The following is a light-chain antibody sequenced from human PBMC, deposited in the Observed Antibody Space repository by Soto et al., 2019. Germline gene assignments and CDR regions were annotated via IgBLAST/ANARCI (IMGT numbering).Light chain of an antibody. CDR2: GAS. CDR3: QQYNNWPLT. V-gene: IGKV3-15*01. CDR1: QSVSSN. J-gene: IGKJ3*01. Sequence: EQVMTQSPATLSVSPGERATLSCRASQSVSSNLAWYQQKPGQAPRLLIYGASTRATGIPARFSGSGSGTEFTLTISSLQSEDFAVYYCQQYNNWPLTFGPGTKVDIK.